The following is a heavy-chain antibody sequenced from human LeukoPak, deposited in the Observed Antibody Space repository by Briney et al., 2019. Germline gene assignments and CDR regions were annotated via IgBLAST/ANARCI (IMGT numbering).Heavy chain of an antibody. CDR3: ARVRWSLGGYFDY. Sequence: PSETLSLTCTVSGGSISSNSYYWGWIRQPPGKGLEWIGYIYYSGSTYYNPSLKSRVTISVDTSKNQFSLKLSSVTAADTAVYYCARVRWSLGGYFDYWGQGTLVTVSS. D-gene: IGHD5-24*01. J-gene: IGHJ4*02. CDR1: GGSISSNSYY. CDR2: IYYSGST. V-gene: IGHV4-30-4*08.